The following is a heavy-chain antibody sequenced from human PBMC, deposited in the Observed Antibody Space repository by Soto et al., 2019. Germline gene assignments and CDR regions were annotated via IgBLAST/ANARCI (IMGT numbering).Heavy chain of an antibody. Sequence: GGSLRLSCAASGFTFSDYYMSWIRQAPGKGLEWVSYISSSGSTIYYADSVKGRFTISRDNAKNSLYLQMNSLRAEDTAVYYCASGNYDFWSGYYGNLDYWGQGTLVTVSS. J-gene: IGHJ4*02. CDR2: ISSSGSTI. CDR3: ASGNYDFWSGYYGNLDY. D-gene: IGHD3-3*01. CDR1: GFTFSDYY. V-gene: IGHV3-11*01.